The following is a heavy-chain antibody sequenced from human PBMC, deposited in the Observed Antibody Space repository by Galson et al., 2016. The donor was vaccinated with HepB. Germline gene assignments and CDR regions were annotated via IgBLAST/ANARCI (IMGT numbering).Heavy chain of an antibody. J-gene: IGHJ3*02. CDR1: GRSINSHY. CDR3: ASDLGDYYGSGSNYAFDI. D-gene: IGHD3-10*01. Sequence: SETLSLTCTVSGRSINSHYWSWIRQPPGKGLELIGYIFDSVNTTYNPSLKSRVTMSVATSKNQFSLKLSSVTAADTAVYYCASDLGDYYGSGSNYAFDIWGQGTMVTVSS. V-gene: IGHV4-59*11. CDR2: IFDSVNT.